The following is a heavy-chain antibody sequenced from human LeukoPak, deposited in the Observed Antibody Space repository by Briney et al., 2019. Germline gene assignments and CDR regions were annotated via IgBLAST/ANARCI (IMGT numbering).Heavy chain of an antibody. J-gene: IGHJ4*02. Sequence: GGSLRLSCAASGFTLSSYGMHWVRQAPGKGLEWVAFIRYDGSNKYYADSVKGRFTISRDNSKNTLYLQMNSLRAEDTAVYYCASKVTFGGVIAPPGYWGQGTLVTVSS. D-gene: IGHD3-16*02. CDR3: ASKVTFGGVIAPPGY. CDR1: GFTLSSYG. V-gene: IGHV3-30*02. CDR2: IRYDGSNK.